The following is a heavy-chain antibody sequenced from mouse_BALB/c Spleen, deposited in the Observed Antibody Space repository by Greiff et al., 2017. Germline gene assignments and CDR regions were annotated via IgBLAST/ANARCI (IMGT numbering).Heavy chain of an antibody. CDR1: GFSLTSYG. CDR2: IWAGGST. V-gene: IGHV2-9*02. D-gene: IGHD4-1*01. CDR3: ARGGENWDVFAY. Sequence: VKLMESGPGLVAPSQSLSITCTVSGFSLTSYGVHWVRQPPGKGLEWLGVIWAGGSTNYNSALMSRLSISKDNSKSQVFLKMNSLQTDDTAMYYCARGGENWDVFAYWGQGTLVTVSA. J-gene: IGHJ3*01.